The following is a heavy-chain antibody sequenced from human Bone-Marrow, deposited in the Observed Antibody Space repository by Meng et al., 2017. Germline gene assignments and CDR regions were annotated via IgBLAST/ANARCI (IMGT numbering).Heavy chain of an antibody. D-gene: IGHD2-2*01. CDR1: GYTFTHYA. Sequence: ASVKVSCKASGYTFTHYAINWLRQAPGQGLEWMGWIDTNTGNPTYAQGFTGRFVFSLDTSVSTAYLQISSLKADDTAVYYCTRDGYSDCSSTSCFDYWGQGSLVNVAS. J-gene: IGHJ4*02. CDR3: TRDGYSDCSSTSCFDY. V-gene: IGHV7-4-1*02. CDR2: IDTNTGNP.